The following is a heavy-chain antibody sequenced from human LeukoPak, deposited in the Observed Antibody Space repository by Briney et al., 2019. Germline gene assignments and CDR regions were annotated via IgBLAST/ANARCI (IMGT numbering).Heavy chain of an antibody. CDR2: INTNTGNP. J-gene: IGHJ6*03. V-gene: IGHV7-4-1*02. Sequence: ASVKVSCKASGYTFTTYAMNWVGQAPGQGLAWMGWINTNTGNPTYAQGFSGRFVFSLDTYVSTAYLQISSLKAEDTAVYYCARDQSSSWTHYYYMDVWGKGTTVTVSS. CDR3: ARDQSSSWTHYYYMDV. D-gene: IGHD6-13*01. CDR1: GYTFTTYA.